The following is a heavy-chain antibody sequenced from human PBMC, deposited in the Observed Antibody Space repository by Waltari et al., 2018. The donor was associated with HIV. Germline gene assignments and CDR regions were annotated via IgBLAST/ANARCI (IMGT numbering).Heavy chain of an antibody. CDR1: GYSISSGYY. CDR3: ARVYGYSGSYPGAPDDY. CDR2: IYQSGST. V-gene: IGHV4-38-2*01. D-gene: IGHD1-26*01. Sequence: QVQLQESGPGLVKPSETLSLTCAVSGYSISSGYYWGWIRQPPGKGLEWIGSIYQSGSTYYNPSLKSRVTISVDTSKNQFSPKLSSVSAADTAVYYCARVYGYSGSYPGAPDDYWGQGTLVTVSS. J-gene: IGHJ4*02.